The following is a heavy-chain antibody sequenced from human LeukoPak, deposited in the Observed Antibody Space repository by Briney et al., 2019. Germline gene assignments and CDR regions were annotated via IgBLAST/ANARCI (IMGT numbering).Heavy chain of an antibody. V-gene: IGHV3-66*01. CDR3: ARDTMVRGVSAFDY. J-gene: IGHJ4*02. CDR1: GFTVSSNY. Sequence: GGSLRLSCAASGFTVSSNYMSWVRQAPGKGLEWVSVIYSGGSTYYADSVNGRFTISRDNSKNTLYLQMNSLRAEDTAVYYCARDTMVRGVSAFDYWGQGTLVTVSS. CDR2: IYSGGST. D-gene: IGHD3-10*01.